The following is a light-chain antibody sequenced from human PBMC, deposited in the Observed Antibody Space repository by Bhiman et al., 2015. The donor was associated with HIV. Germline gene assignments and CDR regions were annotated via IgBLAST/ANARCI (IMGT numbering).Light chain of an antibody. J-gene: IGLJ2*01. CDR3: CSYAGSYFMI. CDR2: EIT. CDR1: TGNVGAHNH. V-gene: IGLV2-11*01. Sequence: QSALTQPRSVSASPGQSVTISCTGFTGNVGAHNHVSWYQRHPGKAPKLLIFEITNRPSGVPDRFSGSSSGNTASLTISGLQAEDEAEYFCCSYAGSYFMIFGGGTKVTVL.